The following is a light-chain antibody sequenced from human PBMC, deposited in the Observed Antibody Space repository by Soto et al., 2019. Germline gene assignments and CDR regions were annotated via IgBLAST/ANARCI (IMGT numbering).Light chain of an antibody. CDR3: VQRSGWPWP. J-gene: IGKJ1*01. V-gene: IGKV3-11*01. Sequence: EIVLTQSPATLSLSPGERGTLSCRASQSVGRYLAWYQHKPGQPPRLLIYDTSNRAPGTPGRFGGSGSGTDFTRPISSLEPEDFAVDYCVQRSGWPWPVGQGTKVEVK. CDR2: DTS. CDR1: QSVGRY.